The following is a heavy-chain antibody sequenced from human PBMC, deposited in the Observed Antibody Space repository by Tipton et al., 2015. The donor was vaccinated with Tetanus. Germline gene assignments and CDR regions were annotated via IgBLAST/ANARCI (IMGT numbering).Heavy chain of an antibody. CDR1: GGSVTSRSHY. CDR2: VHFGGTT. J-gene: IGHJ4*02. D-gene: IGHD1-14*01. V-gene: IGHV4-39*01. CDR3: ARRRNEPDFDY. Sequence: LRLSCTVSGGSVTSRSHYWGWIRQPPGKGLTWIGSVHFGGTTYYTPSLKSRVTISLDTSKNQFSLSLTSVTAADTAIYYCARRRNEPDFDYWGQGTLVTVSS.